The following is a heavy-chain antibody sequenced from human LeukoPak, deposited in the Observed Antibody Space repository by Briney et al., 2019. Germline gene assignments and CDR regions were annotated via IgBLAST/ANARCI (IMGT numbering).Heavy chain of an antibody. Sequence: PSGTLSLTCTVSGGSISSYYWSWIRQPPGKGLEWIGYIYYSGSTNYNPSLKSRVTISVDTSKNQFSLNLSSVTAADTAVYYCARERGRGSYFDYWGQGTLVTVSS. CDR3: ARERGRGSYFDY. J-gene: IGHJ4*02. CDR1: GGSISSYY. D-gene: IGHD3-16*01. CDR2: IYYSGST. V-gene: IGHV4-59*01.